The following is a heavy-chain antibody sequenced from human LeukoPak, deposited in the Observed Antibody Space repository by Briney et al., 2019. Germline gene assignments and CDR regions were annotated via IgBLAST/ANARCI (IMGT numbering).Heavy chain of an antibody. CDR2: IKQDGSEK. J-gene: IGHJ4*02. CDR3: ARLAPDYGDYFDY. CDR1: GFTFSSYW. Sequence: GGSLRLSCAASGFTFSSYWMSWVRQAPGKGLEWVANIKQDGSEKYYVDSVKGRFTISRDNAKNSLYLQMNSLRAEDTAVYYCARLAPDYGDYFDYWGQGTLVTVSS. V-gene: IGHV3-7*03. D-gene: IGHD4-17*01.